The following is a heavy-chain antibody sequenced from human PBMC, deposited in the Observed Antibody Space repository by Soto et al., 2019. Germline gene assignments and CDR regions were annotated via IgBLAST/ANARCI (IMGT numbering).Heavy chain of an antibody. CDR1: GYTFPGSY. CDR3: ARDHLAAAGPREGGWFDP. V-gene: IGHV1-2*02. CDR2: INPNSGGT. D-gene: IGHD6-13*01. Sequence: QVQLVQSGAEVKKPGASVKASCKASGYTFPGSYMHWVRQAPGQGLEWMGWINPNSGGTNYAQKFQGRVTMTRDTSISTAYMELSRLRSDDTAVYYCARDHLAAAGPREGGWFDPWGQGTLVTVSS. J-gene: IGHJ5*02.